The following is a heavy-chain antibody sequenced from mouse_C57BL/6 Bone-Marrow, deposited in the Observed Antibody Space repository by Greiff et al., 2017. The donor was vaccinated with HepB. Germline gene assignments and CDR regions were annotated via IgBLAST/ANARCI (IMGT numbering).Heavy chain of an antibody. J-gene: IGHJ1*03. D-gene: IGHD1-1*01. CDR1: GFTFSSYG. CDR3: ARDYYGSRDWYFDV. V-gene: IGHV5-6*01. Sequence: EVMLVESGGDLVKPGGSLKLSCAASGFTFSSYGMSWVRQTPDKRLEWVATISSGGSYTYYPDSVKGRFTISRDNAKNTLYLQMSSLKSEGTAMYYGARDYYGSRDWYFDVWGTGTTVTVSS. CDR2: ISSGGSYT.